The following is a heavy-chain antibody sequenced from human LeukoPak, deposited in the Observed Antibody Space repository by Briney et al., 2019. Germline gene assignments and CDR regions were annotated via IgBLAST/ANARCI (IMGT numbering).Heavy chain of an antibody. V-gene: IGHV1-18*01. CDR2: ISAYNGNT. J-gene: IGHJ4*02. CDR1: GYTFTTYG. D-gene: IGHD2-2*01. CDR3: ARGGLVRRCSSTSCYPTDY. Sequence: ASVKVSCKASGYTFTTYGISWVRQAPGQGLEWMGWISAYNGNTNYVQKLQGRVTMTTDTSTSTAYMELRSLRSDDTAVYYCARGGLVRRCSSTSCYPTDYWGQGTLVTVSS.